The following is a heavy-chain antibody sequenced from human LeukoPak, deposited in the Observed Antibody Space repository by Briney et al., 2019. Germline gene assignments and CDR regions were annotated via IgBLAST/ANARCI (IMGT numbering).Heavy chain of an antibody. CDR2: ICGSGGST. CDR1: GFTFSSYA. Sequence: GGSLRLSCAASGFTFSSYAMSWVRQAPGKGLEWVSAICGSGGSTYYADSVKGRFTISRDNSKNTLYLQMNSLRAEDTAVYYCARGSRDGYNYKHYWGQGTLVTVSS. J-gene: IGHJ4*02. CDR3: ARGSRDGYNYKHY. V-gene: IGHV3-23*01. D-gene: IGHD5-24*01.